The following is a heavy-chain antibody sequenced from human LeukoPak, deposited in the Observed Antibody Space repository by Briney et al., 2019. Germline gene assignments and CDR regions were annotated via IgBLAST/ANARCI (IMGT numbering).Heavy chain of an antibody. V-gene: IGHV1-69*13. Sequence: ASVKVSCKASGGTFSSYAISWVRQAPGQGLEWMGGIIPIFGTANYAQKFQGRVTITADESTSTAYMELSSLRSEDTAVYYCARDRYCGSTSCYSGDYGMDVWGKGTTVTVSS. CDR2: IIPIFGTA. CDR3: ARDRYCGSTSCYSGDYGMDV. CDR1: GGTFSSYA. J-gene: IGHJ6*04. D-gene: IGHD2-2*01.